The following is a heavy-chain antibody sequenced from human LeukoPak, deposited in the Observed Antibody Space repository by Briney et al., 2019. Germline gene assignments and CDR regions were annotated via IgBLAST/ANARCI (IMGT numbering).Heavy chain of an antibody. J-gene: IGHJ3*02. CDR2: IYYSGNT. CDR3: ARDQALGYGWPTVLAIDI. D-gene: IGHD6-19*01. Sequence: SETLSLTCTVSGGSISSYYWSWIRQPPGKGLEWIGYIYYSGNTNYNPSLKSRVTISVDTSKNQFSLNLSSVTAADTAVYYCARDQALGYGWPTVLAIDIWGQGTMVTVSS. CDR1: GGSISSYY. V-gene: IGHV4-59*12.